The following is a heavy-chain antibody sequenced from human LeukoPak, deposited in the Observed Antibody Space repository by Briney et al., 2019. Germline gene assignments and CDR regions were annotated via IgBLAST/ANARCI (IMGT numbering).Heavy chain of an antibody. CDR1: GGSISSNNYY. D-gene: IGHD1-1*01. V-gene: IGHV4-39*02. J-gene: IGHJ6*03. Sequence: PSETLSLTCTVSGGSISSNNYYWGWIRQPPGKGLEWIGSLYHTGSAYYNPSLKSRVTISMDVSKNHFSLKLSSVTAADTAVYYCARVSWFPGTSYYYMDVWGKGTTVTVSS. CDR2: LYHTGSA. CDR3: ARVSWFPGTSYYYMDV.